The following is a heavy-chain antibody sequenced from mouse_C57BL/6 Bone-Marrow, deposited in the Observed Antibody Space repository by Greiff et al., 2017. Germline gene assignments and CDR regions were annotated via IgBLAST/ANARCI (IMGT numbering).Heavy chain of an antibody. CDR3: ALSIYYGSSYFDY. J-gene: IGHJ2*01. CDR1: GFNIKNTY. Sequence: VQLQQSVAELVRPGASVKLSCTASGFNIKNTYMHWVKQRPEQGLEWIGRIDPANGNTKYAPKFQGKATITADTSSNTAYLQLSSLTSEDTAIYSCALSIYYGSSYFDYWGQGTTLTVSS. CDR2: IDPANGNT. V-gene: IGHV14-3*01. D-gene: IGHD1-1*01.